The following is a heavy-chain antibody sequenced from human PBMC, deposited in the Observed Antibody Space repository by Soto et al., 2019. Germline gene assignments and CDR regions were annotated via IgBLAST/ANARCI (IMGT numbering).Heavy chain of an antibody. CDR3: ARAIRHRIAAAGTVSDY. D-gene: IGHD6-13*01. Sequence: ASVKVSCKASGYTFTSYGISWVRQAPGQGLEWMGWISAYNGNTNYAQKLQGRVTMTTDTSTSTAYMELRSLRSDDTAVYYCARAIRHRIAAAGTVSDYWGQGTLVTVSS. V-gene: IGHV1-18*01. CDR2: ISAYNGNT. CDR1: GYTFTSYG. J-gene: IGHJ4*02.